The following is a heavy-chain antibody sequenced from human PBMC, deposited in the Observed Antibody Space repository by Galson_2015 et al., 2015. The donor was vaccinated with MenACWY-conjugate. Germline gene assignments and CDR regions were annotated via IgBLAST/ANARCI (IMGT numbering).Heavy chain of an antibody. CDR1: GFTFSSYA. CDR3: AKVPASIKRIYFDY. CDR2: VSGSGGST. J-gene: IGHJ4*02. D-gene: IGHD2-2*02. Sequence: LRLSCAASGFTFSSYAMSWVRQASGRGLEWVSTVSGSGGSTYYADSVKGRFTISRDNSKNTLYLQMNSLRAEDTAVYFCAKVPASIKRIYFDYWGQGTLVTVSS. V-gene: IGHV3-23*01.